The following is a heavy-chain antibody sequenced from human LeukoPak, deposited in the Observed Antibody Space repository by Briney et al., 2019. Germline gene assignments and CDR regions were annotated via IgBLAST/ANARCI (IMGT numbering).Heavy chain of an antibody. D-gene: IGHD2-2*01. V-gene: IGHV3-30*03. CDR2: ISYDGSNK. Sequence: GGSLRLSCAASGFTFSSYGMHWVRQAPGKGLEWVAVISYDGSNKYYADSVKGRFTISRDNSKNTLYLQMNSLRAEDTVVYYCARGGIVVVPAALDIWGQGTMVTVSS. J-gene: IGHJ3*02. CDR1: GFTFSSYG. CDR3: ARGGIVVVPAALDI.